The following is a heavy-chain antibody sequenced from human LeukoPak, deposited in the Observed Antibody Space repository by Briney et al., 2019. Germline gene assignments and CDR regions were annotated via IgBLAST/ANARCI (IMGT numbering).Heavy chain of an antibody. CDR1: GYTFTSYD. D-gene: IGHD1-26*01. J-gene: IGHJ3*02. CDR3: ASASGSYDAFDI. CDR2: MNPNSGNT. V-gene: IGHV1-8*01. Sequence: GASVKVSCKASGYTFTSYDINWVRQATGQGLEWMGWMNPNSGNTGYAQKFQGRVTMTRNTSISTAYMELSSLRSEDTAVYYCASASGSYDAFDIWGQGTMVTVSS.